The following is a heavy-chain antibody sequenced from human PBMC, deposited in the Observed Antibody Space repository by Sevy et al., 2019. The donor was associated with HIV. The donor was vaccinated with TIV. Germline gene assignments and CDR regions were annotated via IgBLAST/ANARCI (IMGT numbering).Heavy chain of an antibody. Sequence: GGSLRLSCAASGFIFSNAWMSWVRQTPGKGLEWVGRLKSKTDGETTEYGAHVKGRFTNSRDDSKNTLYLQMNSLETEDSAVYYCTTDGIGGAPFDYWGQGALVTVSS. D-gene: IGHD3-16*01. CDR2: LKSKTDGETT. CDR3: TTDGIGGAPFDY. J-gene: IGHJ4*02. V-gene: IGHV3-15*01. CDR1: GFIFSNAW.